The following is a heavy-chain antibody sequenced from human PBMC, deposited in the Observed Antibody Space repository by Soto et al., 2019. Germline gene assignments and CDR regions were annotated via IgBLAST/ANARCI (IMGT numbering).Heavy chain of an antibody. CDR3: ARDRGYDILSGPVMSLGMDV. V-gene: IGHV3-33*01. CDR2: IWYDGSNK. Sequence: GGSLRLSCAASGFTFSSYGMHWVRQAPGKGLEWVAVIWYDGSNKYYADSVKGRFTISRDNSTNTLYLQMTSLRAEDTAVYYWARDRGYDILSGPVMSLGMDVWGQGTTVTVSS. CDR1: GFTFSSYG. J-gene: IGHJ6*02. D-gene: IGHD3-9*01.